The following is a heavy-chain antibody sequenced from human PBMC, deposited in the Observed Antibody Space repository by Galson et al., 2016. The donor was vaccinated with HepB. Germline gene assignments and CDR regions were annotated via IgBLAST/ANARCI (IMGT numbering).Heavy chain of an antibody. Sequence: SLRLSCAASGFTFNNAWMSWVRQLPGKGLEWVGRIKSRSEGGTTDYGASVKGRFTISRDDSKNTLYLQMNSLKTEDTAVYYCITDFIARSGYDTFDYWGQGTLVTVSS. J-gene: IGHJ4*02. CDR2: IKSRSEGGTT. CDR3: ITDFIARSGYDTFDY. CDR1: GFTFNNAW. V-gene: IGHV3-15*01. D-gene: IGHD5-12*01.